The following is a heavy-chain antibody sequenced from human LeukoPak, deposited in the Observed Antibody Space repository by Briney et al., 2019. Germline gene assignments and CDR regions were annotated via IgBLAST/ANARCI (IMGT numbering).Heavy chain of an antibody. V-gene: IGHV3-9*01. CDR1: GFNFDDYA. CDR2: INWNSGSI. J-gene: IGHJ5*02. CDR3: AKVSSGTRGLDP. D-gene: IGHD1/OR15-1a*01. Sequence: GRSLRLSCAASGFNFDDYAMHWVRQAPGKGPEWVAGINWNSGSIGYADSVKGRFTISRDNSKSTLYLQMNSLRAEDTAVYYCAKVSSGTRGLDPWGQGTLVTVSS.